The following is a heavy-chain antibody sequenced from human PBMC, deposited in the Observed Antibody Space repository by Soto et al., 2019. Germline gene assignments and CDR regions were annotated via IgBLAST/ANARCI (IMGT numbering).Heavy chain of an antibody. Sequence: ASVKVSCKASGYTFTGYYMHWVRQAPGQGLEWMGWINPNSGGTNYAQKFQGWVTMTRDTSISTAYMELSRLRSDDTAVYYCAQSRVGYGDYGGAFDIWGQGTMVTVSS. CDR2: INPNSGGT. CDR1: GYTFTGYY. V-gene: IGHV1-2*04. D-gene: IGHD4-17*01. J-gene: IGHJ3*02. CDR3: AQSRVGYGDYGGAFDI.